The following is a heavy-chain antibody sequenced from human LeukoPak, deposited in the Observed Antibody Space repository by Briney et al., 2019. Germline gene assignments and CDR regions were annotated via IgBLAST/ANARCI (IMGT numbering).Heavy chain of an antibody. J-gene: IGHJ5*02. CDR2: INHSGST. Sequence: KASETLSLTCAVYGGSFSGCYWSWIRQPPGKGLEWIGEINHSGSTNYNPSLKSRVTISVDTSKNQFSLKLSSVTAADTAVYYCAQTRPGAYCGGDCRFDPWGQGTLVTVSS. D-gene: IGHD2-21*02. V-gene: IGHV4-34*01. CDR3: AQTRPGAYCGGDCRFDP. CDR1: GGSFSGCY.